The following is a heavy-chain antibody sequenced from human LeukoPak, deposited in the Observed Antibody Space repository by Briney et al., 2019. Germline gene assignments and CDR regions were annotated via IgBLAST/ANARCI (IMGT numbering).Heavy chain of an antibody. CDR3: ARALTTVATAGYYYYYYMDV. Sequence: ASVKVSCKASVYTLTTYDINCVRQATGQGLEWMGWMNPNSGNTGYAQKFQGRVSITRNTSIRTAYMELSSLRSEDTAVYYCARALTTVATAGYYYYYYMDVWGKGTTVTVSS. V-gene: IGHV1-8*03. CDR1: VYTLTTYD. CDR2: MNPNSGNT. D-gene: IGHD4-17*01. J-gene: IGHJ6*03.